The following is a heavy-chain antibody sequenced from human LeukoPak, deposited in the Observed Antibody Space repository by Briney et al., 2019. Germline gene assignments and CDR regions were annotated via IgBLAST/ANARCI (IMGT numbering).Heavy chain of an antibody. Sequence: PGGSLRLSCAASGLTFSSYAMNWVRQAPGKGLEWVSYISSSGSTIYYADSVKGRFTISRDNAKNSLYLQMNSLRAEDTAVYYCARVELGALNYWGQGTLVTVSS. CDR2: ISSSGSTI. CDR3: ARVELGALNY. V-gene: IGHV3-48*04. J-gene: IGHJ4*02. D-gene: IGHD6-13*01. CDR1: GLTFSSYA.